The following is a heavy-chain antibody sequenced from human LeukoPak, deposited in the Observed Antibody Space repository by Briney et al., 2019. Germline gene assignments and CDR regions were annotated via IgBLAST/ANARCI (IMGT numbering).Heavy chain of an antibody. D-gene: IGHD1-26*01. V-gene: IGHV1-2*02. Sequence: ASVKVSCKASGYTFTGYYMHWGRQAPGQGLEWMGWINPNSGGTNYAQKFQGRVTMTRDTSISTAYMELSRLRSDDTAVYYCARSDDPARSGSYYSNYYYYMDVWGKGTTVTVSS. CDR3: ARSDDPARSGSYYSNYYYYMDV. CDR2: INPNSGGT. J-gene: IGHJ6*03. CDR1: GYTFTGYY.